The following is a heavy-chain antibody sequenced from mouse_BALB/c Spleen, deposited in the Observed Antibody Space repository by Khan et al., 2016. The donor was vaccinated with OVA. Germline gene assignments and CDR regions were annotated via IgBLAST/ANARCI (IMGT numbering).Heavy chain of an antibody. Sequence: QVQLKESGAELAKPGASVKMSCKASGYTFTNYWILWIKQRPGQGLEWIGYINPSTGYTEYNQNFKDKATLTADKSSSTAYMQLSSLTSEDSTVNYCARGGLRWDFDYWGQGTTLTVSS. D-gene: IGHD6-1*01. CDR2: INPSTGYT. CDR1: GYTFTNYW. CDR3: ARGGLRWDFDY. V-gene: IGHV1-7*01. J-gene: IGHJ2*01.